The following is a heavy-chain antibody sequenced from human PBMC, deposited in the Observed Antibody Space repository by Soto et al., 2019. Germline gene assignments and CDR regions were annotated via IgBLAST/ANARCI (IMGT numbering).Heavy chain of an antibody. Sequence: GGSLRLSCAASGFTFSSYWMIWVRQAPGKGLEWVANIKQDGSEKYYVDSVKGRFTISRDNAKNSLYLQMNSLRAEDTAVYYCARDYCSGGSCYPAPNAFDIWGQGTMVTVSS. V-gene: IGHV3-7*01. D-gene: IGHD2-15*01. CDR1: GFTFSSYW. CDR2: IKQDGSEK. CDR3: ARDYCSGGSCYPAPNAFDI. J-gene: IGHJ3*02.